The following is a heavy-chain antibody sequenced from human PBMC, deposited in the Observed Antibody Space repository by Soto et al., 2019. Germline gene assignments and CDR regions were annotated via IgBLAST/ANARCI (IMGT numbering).Heavy chain of an antibody. J-gene: IGHJ6*02. CDR1: GFIVSSKY. D-gene: IGHD5-12*01. CDR2: IYTGGST. CDR3: TTYTGSGMDV. V-gene: IGHV3-53*01. Sequence: GGSLRLSCAVSGFIVSSKYMTWVRQAPGKGLEWVSVIYTGGSTHYADSARGRFTISRDSSKNTLYLQMNSLRAEDAAVYYCTTYTGSGMDVWGQGTTVTVSS.